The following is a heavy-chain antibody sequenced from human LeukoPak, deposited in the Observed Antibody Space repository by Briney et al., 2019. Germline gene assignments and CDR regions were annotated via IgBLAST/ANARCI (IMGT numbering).Heavy chain of an antibody. D-gene: IGHD6-25*01. CDR2: IKQDGSEK. V-gene: IGHV3-7*03. J-gene: IGHJ4*02. Sequence: PGGSLRLSCAASGFTFSSYWMSWVRQAPGKGLEWVANIKQDGSEKYYVDSVKGRFTISRENAKNSLYLQMNSLRGEDTAVYYCATDPPRTTIAAAGLDYSGQETLVTVSS. CDR3: ATDPPRTTIAAAGLDY. CDR1: GFTFSSYW.